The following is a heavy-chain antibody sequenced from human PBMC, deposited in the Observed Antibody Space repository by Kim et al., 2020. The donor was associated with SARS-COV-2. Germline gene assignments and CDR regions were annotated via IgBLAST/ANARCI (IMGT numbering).Heavy chain of an antibody. Sequence: GGSLRLSCAASGFTFSSYGMHWVRQAPGKGLEWVAVISYDGSNKYYADSVKGRFTISRDNSKNTLYLQMNSLRAEDTAVYYCARDQYYYGSGPIDYWGQGTLVTVSS. CDR2: ISYDGSNK. CDR3: ARDQYYYGSGPIDY. CDR1: GFTFSSYG. D-gene: IGHD3-10*01. J-gene: IGHJ4*02. V-gene: IGHV3-33*05.